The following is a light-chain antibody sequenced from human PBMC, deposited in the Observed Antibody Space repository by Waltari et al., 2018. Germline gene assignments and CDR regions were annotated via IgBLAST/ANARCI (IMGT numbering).Light chain of an antibody. Sequence: QSELTQPPSVSGAPGQRVTISCTGSSSNIGAHYDVQWYQQLPGTAPKLLICRSTLRPSGVPDRFSGSKSGTSASLAITGLQADDEADYYCQSSDSGLSAYVFGTGTKVTVL. CDR1: SSNIGAHYD. CDR3: QSSDSGLSAYV. J-gene: IGLJ1*01. V-gene: IGLV1-40*01. CDR2: RST.